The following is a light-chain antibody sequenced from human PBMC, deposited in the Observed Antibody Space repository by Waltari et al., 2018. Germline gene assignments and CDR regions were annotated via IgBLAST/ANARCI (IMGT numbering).Light chain of an antibody. Sequence: IVLPQSPATLSLSPGERATLSCRASQSISTSFAWYQQKPGQAPRLLIYDASNRATGIPARFTGSGSGTDFTLTISSLEPEDFAIYYCQQRYNWLFGGGTKVEIK. CDR3: QQRYNWL. V-gene: IGKV3-11*01. CDR2: DAS. J-gene: IGKJ4*01. CDR1: QSISTS.